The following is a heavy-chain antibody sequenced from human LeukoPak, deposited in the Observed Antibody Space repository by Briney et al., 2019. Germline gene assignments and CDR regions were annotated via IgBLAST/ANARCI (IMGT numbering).Heavy chain of an antibody. V-gene: IGHV5-51*01. CDR1: GYSFTIYW. CDR2: IYPSDSDT. CDR3: ARQNSGYVN. Sequence: GESLKISCKGSGYSFTIYWIAWGRQMPGKGLEWMGIIYPSDSDTTYSPSLQGQVTISADKSISTAYLQWSSLKTSDTAMYYCARQNSGYVNWGQGTLVTVSS. D-gene: IGHD5-12*01. J-gene: IGHJ4*02.